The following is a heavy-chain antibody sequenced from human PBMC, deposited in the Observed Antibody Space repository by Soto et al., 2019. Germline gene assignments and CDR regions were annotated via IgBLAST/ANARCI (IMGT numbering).Heavy chain of an antibody. J-gene: IGHJ6*02. CDR2: IWDDGSNK. D-gene: IGHD1-26*01. CDR1: GFTFSSYG. V-gene: IGHV3-33*01. Sequence: GGSLRLSCVASGFTFSSYGMHWVRQAPGKGLEWVAVIWDDGSNKYYADSVKGRFTISRDDSKNTLYLQMNSLRAEDTAVYYCASWRALVGATGEDYYYGMDVWGQGTTVTVSS. CDR3: ASWRALVGATGEDYYYGMDV.